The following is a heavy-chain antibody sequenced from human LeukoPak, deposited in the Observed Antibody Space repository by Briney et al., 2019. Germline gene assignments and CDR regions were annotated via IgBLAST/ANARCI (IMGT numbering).Heavy chain of an antibody. V-gene: IGHV3-48*03. J-gene: IGHJ4*02. CDR3: ARVSGQDILTGSYDY. CDR1: GFTFSSYE. D-gene: IGHD3-9*01. CDR2: ISSSGSTI. Sequence: GGSLRLTCAASGFTFSSYEMNWVRQAPGKGLEWVSYISSSGSTIYYADSVKGRFTISRDNAKNSLYLQMNSLRAEDTAVYYCARVSGQDILTGSYDYWGQGTLVTVSS.